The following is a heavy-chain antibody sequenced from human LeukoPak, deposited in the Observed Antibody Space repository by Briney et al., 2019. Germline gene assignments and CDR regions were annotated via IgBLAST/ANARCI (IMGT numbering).Heavy chain of an antibody. V-gene: IGHV1-2*02. CDR1: GYTFTGCY. CDR3: ARGLVLRFLEWSSDHDAFDI. J-gene: IGHJ3*02. CDR2: INPNSGGT. D-gene: IGHD3-3*01. Sequence: ASVKVSCKASGYTFTGCYMHWVRQAPGQGLEWMGWINPNSGGTNYAQKYQGRVTMTRDTTISTAYMELIRLRSDDTAVYYCARGLVLRFLEWSSDHDAFDIWGQGTMVTVSS.